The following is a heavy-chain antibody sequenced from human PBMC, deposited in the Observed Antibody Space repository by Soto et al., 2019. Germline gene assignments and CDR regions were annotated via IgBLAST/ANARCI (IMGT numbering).Heavy chain of an antibody. CDR1: GYTLTELS. Sequence: ASVKVSCKVSGYTLTELSMHWVRQAPGKGLEWMGGFDPEDGETIYAQKFQGRVTMTEDTSTDTAYMELSRLRSEDTAVYYCATSTGYSSSWYRYFQHWGQGTLVTVSS. CDR2: FDPEDGET. CDR3: ATSTGYSSSWYRYFQH. D-gene: IGHD6-13*01. J-gene: IGHJ1*01. V-gene: IGHV1-24*01.